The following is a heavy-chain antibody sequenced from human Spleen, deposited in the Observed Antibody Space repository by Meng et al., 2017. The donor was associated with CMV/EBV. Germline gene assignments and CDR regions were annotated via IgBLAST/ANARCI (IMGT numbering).Heavy chain of an antibody. Sequence: CAAAGFSFRLSAMCWVRQAPGKGLEWVSAITDNGGSTYYADSVKGRFTISRDNFKNTVYLQMNRLRVEDTAVYYCAKEDDHWGNFDAWGQGTLVTVSS. CDR3: AKEDDHWGNFDA. CDR1: GFSFRLSA. V-gene: IGHV3-23*01. CDR2: ITDNGGST. J-gene: IGHJ5*02. D-gene: IGHD3-9*01.